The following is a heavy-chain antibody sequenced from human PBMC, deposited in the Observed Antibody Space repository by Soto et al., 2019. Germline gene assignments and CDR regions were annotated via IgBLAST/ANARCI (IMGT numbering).Heavy chain of an antibody. CDR2: INAGNGNT. V-gene: IGHV1-3*01. CDR3: ARDPGYDFWSGYYPLMDV. CDR1: GYTFTSYA. J-gene: IGHJ6*02. D-gene: IGHD3-3*01. Sequence: ASVKVSCKASGYTFTSYAMHWVRQAPGQRLEWMGWINAGNGNTKYSQKFQGRVTITRDTSASTAYMELSSLRSEDTAVYYCARDPGYDFWSGYYPLMDVWGQGTTVTVS.